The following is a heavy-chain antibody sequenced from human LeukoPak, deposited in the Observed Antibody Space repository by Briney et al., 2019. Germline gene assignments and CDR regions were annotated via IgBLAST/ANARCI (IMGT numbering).Heavy chain of an antibody. D-gene: IGHD2-2*01. CDR3: ARQGDCSSTSCSKSSFDY. Sequence: SDTLSLTCSVSGGSISTPTYFWAWIRQPPGKGLEWIGSLYYSGSTYYNPSLKSRVTISVDTSKNQFSLKLSSVTAADTAVYYCARQGDCSSTSCSKSSFDYWGQGTLVTVSS. CDR1: GGSISTPTYF. J-gene: IGHJ4*02. CDR2: LYYSGST. V-gene: IGHV4-39*01.